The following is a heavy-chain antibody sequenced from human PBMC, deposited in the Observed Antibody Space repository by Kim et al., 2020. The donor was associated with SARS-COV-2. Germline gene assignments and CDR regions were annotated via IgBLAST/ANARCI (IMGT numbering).Heavy chain of an antibody. CDR3: ASSLGGPRHYYDPYYFDY. Sequence: KGRFTISRYNSKNTLYLQMNSLGAEDTAVYYCASSLGGPRHYYDPYYFDYWGQGTLVTVSS. D-gene: IGHD3-22*01. V-gene: IGHV3-23*01. J-gene: IGHJ4*02.